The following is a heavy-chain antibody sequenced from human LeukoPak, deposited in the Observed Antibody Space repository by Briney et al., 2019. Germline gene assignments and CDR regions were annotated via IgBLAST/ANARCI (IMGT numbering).Heavy chain of an antibody. Sequence: ASVKVSCKASGYTCTSYGISWVRQAPGQGLEWMEWISAYNGNTNYAQKLQGRVTMTTDTSTSTAYMELRSLRSDDTAVYYCAREKCSSTSCYGDYWGQGTLVTVSS. D-gene: IGHD2-2*01. CDR2: ISAYNGNT. CDR3: AREKCSSTSCYGDY. V-gene: IGHV1-18*01. J-gene: IGHJ4*02. CDR1: GYTCTSYG.